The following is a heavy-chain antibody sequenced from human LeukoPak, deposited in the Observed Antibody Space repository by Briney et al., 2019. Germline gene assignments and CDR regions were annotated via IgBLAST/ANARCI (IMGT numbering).Heavy chain of an antibody. J-gene: IGHJ4*02. Sequence: GGSLRLSCAASGLTFSSYAMSWVRQAPGKGLEWVSAISGSGGSTYYADSVKGRFTISRDNSKNTLYLQMNSLRAEDTAVYYCAKDWYSSSWYEFLDCWGQGTLVTVSS. CDR3: AKDWYSSSWYEFLDC. CDR2: ISGSGGST. D-gene: IGHD6-13*01. V-gene: IGHV3-23*01. CDR1: GLTFSSYA.